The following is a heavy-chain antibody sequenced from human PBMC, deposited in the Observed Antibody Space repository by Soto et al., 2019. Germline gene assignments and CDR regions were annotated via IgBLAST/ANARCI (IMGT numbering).Heavy chain of an antibody. Sequence: GGSLRLSCAASGFTFSSYAMHWVRQAPGKGLEWVAVISYDGSNKYYADSVKGRFTISRDNSKNTLYLQMNSLRAEDTAVYYCARDRRPYSSSGWFDPWGQGTLVTVSS. CDR3: ARDRRPYSSSGWFDP. V-gene: IGHV3-30-3*01. J-gene: IGHJ5*02. CDR2: ISYDGSNK. D-gene: IGHD6-6*01. CDR1: GFTFSSYA.